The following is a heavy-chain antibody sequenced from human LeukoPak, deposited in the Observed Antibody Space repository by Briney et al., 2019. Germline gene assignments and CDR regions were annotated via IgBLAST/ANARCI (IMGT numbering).Heavy chain of an antibody. CDR3: ARDGLWFGELLYGGFDY. CDR1: GGTFSSYA. CDR2: IIPIFGTA. V-gene: IGHV1-69*01. J-gene: IGHJ4*02. Sequence: SVKVSCKASGGTFSSYAISWVRHAPGQGLEWMGGIIPIFGTANYAQKFQGRVTITADESTSAAYMELSSLRSEDTAVYYCARDGLWFGELLYGGFDYWGQGTLVTVSS. D-gene: IGHD3-10*01.